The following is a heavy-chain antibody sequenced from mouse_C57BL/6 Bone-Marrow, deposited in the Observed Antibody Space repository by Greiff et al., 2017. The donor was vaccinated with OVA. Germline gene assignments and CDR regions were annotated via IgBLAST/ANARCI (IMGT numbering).Heavy chain of an antibody. CDR2: ISSGGSYT. CDR1: GFTFSSYG. CDR3: AVYYDYEGFAY. J-gene: IGHJ3*01. D-gene: IGHD2-4*01. Sequence: DVMLVESGGDLVKPGGSLKLSCAASGFTFSSYGMSWVRQTPDKRLEWVATISSGGSYTYYPDSVKGRFTISRDNAKNTLYLQMSSLKSEDTAMYYCAVYYDYEGFAYWGQGTLVTVSA. V-gene: IGHV5-6*02.